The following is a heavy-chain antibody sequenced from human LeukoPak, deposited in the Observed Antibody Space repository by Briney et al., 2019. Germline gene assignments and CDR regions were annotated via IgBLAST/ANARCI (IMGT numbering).Heavy chain of an antibody. V-gene: IGHV1-2*02. CDR3: ARDNYYDSRVPDY. D-gene: IGHD3-22*01. Sequence: ASVKVSCKASGYTFTSYGISWVRQAPGQGLEWMGWINPNSGGTNYAQKFQGRVTMTRDTSISTAYMELSRLRSDDTAVYYCARDNYYDSRVPDYWGQGTLVTVSS. CDR1: GYTFTSYG. J-gene: IGHJ4*02. CDR2: INPNSGGT.